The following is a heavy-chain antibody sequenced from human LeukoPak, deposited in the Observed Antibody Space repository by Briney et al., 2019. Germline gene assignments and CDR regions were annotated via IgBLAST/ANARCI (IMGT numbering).Heavy chain of an antibody. J-gene: IGHJ4*02. Sequence: ATVKMSCKASGYTFTNYGISWVRQAPGQGLEWMGWISAYSGNTNYAQNLQGRVTMTTDTPTSTAYMELRSLRSDDTAVYYCARAPDDYDFWSGPFDYWGRETLGTVSS. CDR3: ARAPDDYDFWSGPFDY. CDR2: ISAYSGNT. V-gene: IGHV1-18*01. D-gene: IGHD3-3*01. CDR1: GYTFTNYG.